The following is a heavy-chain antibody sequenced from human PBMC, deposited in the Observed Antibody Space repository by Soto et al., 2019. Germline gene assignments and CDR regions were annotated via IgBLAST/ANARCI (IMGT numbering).Heavy chain of an antibody. CDR3: VRDGYSSSYDFDY. V-gene: IGHV6-1*01. CDR1: GDSVSDNSAA. J-gene: IGHJ4*02. Sequence: QVQLQQSGPGLVKPSQTLSLTCAVSGDSVSDNSAAWHWIRQSPSRGLEWLGRTYFRSKWYSDFADTVKSRTTINADKSKNLCSLQLNFVTPEDTAVYYCVRDGYSSSYDFDYWGQGTLVTVSS. D-gene: IGHD5-12*01. CDR2: TYFRSKWYS.